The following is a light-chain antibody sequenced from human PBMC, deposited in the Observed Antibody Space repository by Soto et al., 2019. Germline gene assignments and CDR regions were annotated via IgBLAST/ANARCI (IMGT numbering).Light chain of an antibody. CDR3: TPYYNWPT. Sequence: EIVLTQSPATLSLSPGERATLSCRASQSVSSNLAWYQQRPGQAPRLLIYGASTGATGFPARFSGSGSGTEFTITISRLQSEAFAVYYCTPYYNWPTFGKGTQVDIK. CDR1: QSVSSN. V-gene: IGKV3-15*01. J-gene: IGKJ1*01. CDR2: GAS.